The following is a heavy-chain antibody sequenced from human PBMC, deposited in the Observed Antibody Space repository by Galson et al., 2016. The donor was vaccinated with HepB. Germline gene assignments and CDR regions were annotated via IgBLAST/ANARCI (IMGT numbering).Heavy chain of an antibody. CDR3: ARETYGEPIAN. CDR1: GSSFARYW. Sequence: QSGAEVKEPGESLRISCQTSGSSFARYWITWVRQTPGQGLEWVGTIDPTDSYTTYSPSFQGHVSISADRSIGTANLQWTSLKASDTAMYYCARETYGEPIANWGQGTLVTVSS. CDR2: IDPTDSYT. D-gene: IGHD3-10*01. J-gene: IGHJ4*02. V-gene: IGHV5-10-1*01.